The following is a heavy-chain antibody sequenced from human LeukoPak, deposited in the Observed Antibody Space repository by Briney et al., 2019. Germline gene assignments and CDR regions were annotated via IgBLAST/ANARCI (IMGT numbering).Heavy chain of an antibody. J-gene: IGHJ4*02. CDR3: TTTYYYDSSGYSSFDY. V-gene: IGHV4-61*02. CDR1: GGSISSGSYN. Sequence: SETLSLTCTVSGGSISSGSYNWSWIRQPAGKGLEWIGRIYTSGSTNYNPSLKSRVTISVDTSKNQFSLKLSSVTAADTAVYYCTTTYYYDSSGYSSFDYWGQGTLVTVSS. D-gene: IGHD3-22*01. CDR2: IYTSGST.